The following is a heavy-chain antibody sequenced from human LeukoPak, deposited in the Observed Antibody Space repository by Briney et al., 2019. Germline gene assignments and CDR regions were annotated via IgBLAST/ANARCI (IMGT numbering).Heavy chain of an antibody. Sequence: ASVKVSCKASGGTFSSYAISWVRQAPGQGLEWMGGIIPIFGTANYAQKFQGRVTITTDESTSTAYMELSSLRSEDTAVYYCARDRVGGSGSPEFDYWGQGTLVTVSS. D-gene: IGHD3-10*01. J-gene: IGHJ4*02. CDR1: GGTFSSYA. CDR3: ARDRVGGSGSPEFDY. V-gene: IGHV1-69*05. CDR2: IIPIFGTA.